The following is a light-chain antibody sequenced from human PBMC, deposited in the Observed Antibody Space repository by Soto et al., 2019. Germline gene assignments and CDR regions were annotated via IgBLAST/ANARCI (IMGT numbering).Light chain of an antibody. J-gene: IGKJ5*01. CDR2: GAS. CDR3: QQYGGSPRIT. V-gene: IGKV3-20*01. Sequence: ETVLTQSPATVSLSPGDRATLPCRASQSVSSNKLAWYQQKPGQAPRLLIYGASTRATGIPDRFSGSGSGTDFTLIINRLEPEDVAIYYCQQYGGSPRITFGQGTRREI. CDR1: QSVSSNK.